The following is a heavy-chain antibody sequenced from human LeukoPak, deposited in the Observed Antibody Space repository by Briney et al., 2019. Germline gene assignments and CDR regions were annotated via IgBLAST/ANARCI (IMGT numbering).Heavy chain of an antibody. CDR2: IYHSGST. D-gene: IGHD6-13*01. V-gene: IGHV4-38-2*02. CDR3: ATARKDDSSSWSYFDY. CDR1: GYSINSDYY. J-gene: IGHJ4*02. Sequence: SETLSLTCTVSGYSINSDYYWGWIRQPPGKDLEWLGSIYHSGSTYYNPSLKSRVTISVDTSKNQFSLKLSSVTAAETAVYYCATARKDDSSSWSYFDYWGQGTLVTVSS.